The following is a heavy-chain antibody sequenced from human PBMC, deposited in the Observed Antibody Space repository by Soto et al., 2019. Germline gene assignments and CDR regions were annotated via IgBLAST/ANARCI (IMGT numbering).Heavy chain of an antibody. CDR2: INSDGSST. J-gene: IGHJ2*01. CDR3: ARVLFFQAEDGIRDYLPVSAFLLNRSSDL. Sequence: PGKELVWVSRINSDGSSTSYEDSVKGRFTISRDNAKNTLYLQMNSLRAEDTAVYYCARVLFFQAEDGIRDYLPVSAFLLNRSSDL. V-gene: IGHV3-74*01. D-gene: IGHD3-9*01.